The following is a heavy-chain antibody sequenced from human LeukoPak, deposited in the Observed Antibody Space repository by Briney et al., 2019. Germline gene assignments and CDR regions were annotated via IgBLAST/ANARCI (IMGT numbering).Heavy chain of an antibody. V-gene: IGHV4-59*12. CDR3: ARRPRSSGWYAGGWFDP. Sequence: PSETLSLTCTVSGGSISSYYWSWIRQPPGKGLEWIGYIYYSGSTNYNPSLKSRVTISVDTSKNQFSLKLSSVTAADTAVYYCARRPRSSGWYAGGWFDPWGQGTLVTVSS. CDR2: IYYSGST. CDR1: GGSISSYY. D-gene: IGHD6-19*01. J-gene: IGHJ5*02.